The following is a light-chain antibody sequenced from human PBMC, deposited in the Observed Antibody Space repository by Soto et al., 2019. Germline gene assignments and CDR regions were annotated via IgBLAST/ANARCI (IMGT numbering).Light chain of an antibody. CDR2: DAS. V-gene: IGKV1-33*01. CDR1: QDISNY. J-gene: IGKJ3*01. Sequence: DIQMTQSPSSLSASVGDRVTITCQASQDISNYLNWYQQKPGKAPKLLIYDASNLETGVPSRFSGSGSGTDFTLTISSLQPEDFATYYCQQLNNYPFTFGPGTKVDIK. CDR3: QQLNNYPFT.